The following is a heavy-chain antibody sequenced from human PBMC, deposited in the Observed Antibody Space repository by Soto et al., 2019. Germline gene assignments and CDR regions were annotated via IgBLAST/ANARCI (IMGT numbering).Heavy chain of an antibody. J-gene: IGHJ6*03. D-gene: IGHD2-2*01. CDR1: GGSISSYY. CDR2: IYYSGST. CDR3: ARRGVREIPAAMPHYYYYYYMDV. Sequence: SETLSLTCTVSGGSISSYYWSWIRQPPGKGLEWIGYIYYSGSTNYHPSLKSRVTISVDTSKNQFSLKLSSVTAADTAVYYCARRGVREIPAAMPHYYYYYYMDVWGKGTTVTVSS. V-gene: IGHV4-59*12.